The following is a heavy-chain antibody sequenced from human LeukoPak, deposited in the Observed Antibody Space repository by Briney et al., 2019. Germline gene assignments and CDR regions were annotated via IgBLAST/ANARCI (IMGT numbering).Heavy chain of an antibody. V-gene: IGHV1-18*01. CDR2: ISAYNGNT. CDR1: GYTFTSYG. CDR3: ARAPEYNWNLQYYYYMDV. Sequence: ASVKVSCKASGYTFTSYGISWVRQAPGQGLEWMGWISAYNGNTNYAQKLQGRVTMTTDTPTSTAYMELRSLRSDDTAVYYCARAPEYNWNLQYYYYMDVWGKGTTVTVSS. J-gene: IGHJ6*03. D-gene: IGHD1-20*01.